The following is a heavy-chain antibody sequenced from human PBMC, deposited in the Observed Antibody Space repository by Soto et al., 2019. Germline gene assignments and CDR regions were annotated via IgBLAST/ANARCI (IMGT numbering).Heavy chain of an antibody. CDR1: GGSISSYY. D-gene: IGHD5-18*01. Sequence: SETLSLTCTVSGGSISSYYWSCIRQPPGRGLEWIGYIYYSRSSNYNPSLKSRVTISVGRSKNQFSLKLSSVTAADTAVYYCASTLNSVMISPYGYPQLSLDYWGQGAMLAVSS. CDR2: IYYSRSS. CDR3: ASTLNSVMISPYGYPQLSLDY. J-gene: IGHJ4*02. V-gene: IGHV4-59*01.